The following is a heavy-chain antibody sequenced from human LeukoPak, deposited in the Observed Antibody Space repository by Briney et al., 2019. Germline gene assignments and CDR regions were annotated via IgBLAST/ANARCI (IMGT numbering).Heavy chain of an antibody. V-gene: IGHV4-59*01. CDR2: IYYSGST. CDR3: ARGPIYDSSGYYYWEYFQH. Sequence: SETLSLTCTVSGGSISSYYWSWIRQPPGKGLEWIGYIYYSGSTNYNPSLKSRVTISADTSKNQFSLKLSSVTAADTAVYYCARGPIYDSSGYYYWEYFQHWGQGTLVTVSS. D-gene: IGHD3-22*01. CDR1: GGSISSYY. J-gene: IGHJ1*01.